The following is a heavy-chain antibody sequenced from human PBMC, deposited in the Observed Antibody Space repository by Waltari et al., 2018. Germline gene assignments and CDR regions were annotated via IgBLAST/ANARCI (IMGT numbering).Heavy chain of an antibody. CDR2: TTDSERT. Sequence: QVQLQQWGAGLLKPSETPSLTCAVYGGSFRGYYWSWIRQPPGKGLEWIGKTTDSERTKYNPSLKSRISISVDTSKNQFSLTVFSVTAADAAVYYCARGDGTGKYGYWGQGTRVTVSS. D-gene: IGHD1-1*01. V-gene: IGHV4-34*02. J-gene: IGHJ4*02. CDR1: GGSFRGYY. CDR3: ARGDGTGKYGY.